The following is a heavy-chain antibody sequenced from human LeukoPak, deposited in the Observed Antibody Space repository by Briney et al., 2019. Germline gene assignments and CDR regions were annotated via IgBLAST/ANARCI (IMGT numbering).Heavy chain of an antibody. CDR2: MSFDGSHI. V-gene: IGHV3-30*08. Sequence: GSLRLSCAASPFTLSSHAMNWVRQAPGKGLDWVAVMSFDGSHIYYADSVKGRFTISRDNSKNTLFLQMNSPNADDTAVYYCARGGTYYQYYYMDVWGKGTTVTVSS. CDR3: ARGGTYYQYYYMDV. CDR1: PFTLSSHA. D-gene: IGHD3-16*01. J-gene: IGHJ6*03.